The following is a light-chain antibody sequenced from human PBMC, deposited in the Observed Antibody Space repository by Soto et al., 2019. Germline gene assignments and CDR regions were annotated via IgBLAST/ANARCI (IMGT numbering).Light chain of an antibody. Sequence: DIVMTQSPDSLAVSLGERATINCKSSQSVLSSSNNENYLAWYQQKPRQPPKLLIYWASTRDSGVPDRFSGSGSGTHFSLTISSLQAEDVAVYYCQQYYTTPFTLGPGTKVDMK. J-gene: IGKJ3*01. CDR1: QSVLSSSNNENY. CDR3: QQYYTTPFT. V-gene: IGKV4-1*01. CDR2: WAS.